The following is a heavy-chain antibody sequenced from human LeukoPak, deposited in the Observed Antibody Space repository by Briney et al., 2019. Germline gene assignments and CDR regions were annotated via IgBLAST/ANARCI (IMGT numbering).Heavy chain of an antibody. Sequence: GSSVKVSCKASGYTFTRYGISWVRQAPGQGLEWMGWISAYNGNTNYAQKLQGRVTITTDTSTSTAYMELRSLRSDDTAVYYCARQAPEPPHFDWLGVFEGYYYYYMDVWGKGTTVTISS. CDR1: GYTFTRYG. D-gene: IGHD3-9*01. CDR2: ISAYNGNT. CDR3: ARQAPEPPHFDWLGVFEGYYYYYMDV. J-gene: IGHJ6*03. V-gene: IGHV1-18*01.